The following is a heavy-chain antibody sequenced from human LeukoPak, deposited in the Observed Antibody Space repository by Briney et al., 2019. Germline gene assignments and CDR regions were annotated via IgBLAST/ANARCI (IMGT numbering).Heavy chain of an antibody. J-gene: IGHJ6*03. CDR1: GYTFTSYD. CDR3: ARGARPLPRHYYYYYYMDV. D-gene: IGHD2-15*01. Sequence: ASAKVSCKASGYTFTSYDINWVRQATGQGLEWMGWMNPNSGNTGYAQRFQGRVTMTRNTSISTAYMELSSLRSEDTAVYYCARGARPLPRHYYYYYYMDVWGKGTTVTVSS. V-gene: IGHV1-8*01. CDR2: MNPNSGNT.